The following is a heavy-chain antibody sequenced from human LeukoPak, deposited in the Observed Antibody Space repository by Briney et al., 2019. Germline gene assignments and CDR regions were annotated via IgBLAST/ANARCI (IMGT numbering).Heavy chain of an antibody. CDR1: GGSFSGYY. Sequence: PSETLSLTCAVYGGSFSGYYWSWIRQPPGKGLEWIGEINHSGSTNYNPSLKSRVTISVDTSKNQFSLKLSSVTAADTAVYYCARRRGSSGYYALGYWGQGTLVTVSS. D-gene: IGHD3-22*01. V-gene: IGHV4-34*01. CDR3: ARRRGSSGYYALGY. CDR2: INHSGST. J-gene: IGHJ4*02.